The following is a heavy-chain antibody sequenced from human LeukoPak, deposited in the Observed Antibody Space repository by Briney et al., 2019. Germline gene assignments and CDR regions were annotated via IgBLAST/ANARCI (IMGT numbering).Heavy chain of an antibody. CDR3: AKVREHIVVVTAIVPSFGY. Sequence: EASVKVSCKASGYTFTGYYMHWVRQAPGQGLEWMGWINPNSGGTNYAQKFQGRVTMTRDTSISTAYMELSRLRSDDTAVYYCAKVREHIVVVTAIVPSFGYWGRGTLVTVSS. V-gene: IGHV1-2*02. J-gene: IGHJ4*02. D-gene: IGHD2-21*02. CDR2: INPNSGGT. CDR1: GYTFTGYY.